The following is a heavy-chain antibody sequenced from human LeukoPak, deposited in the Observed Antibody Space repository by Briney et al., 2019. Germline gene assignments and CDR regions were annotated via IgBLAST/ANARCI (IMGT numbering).Heavy chain of an antibody. J-gene: IGHJ3*02. CDR2: INHSGST. CDR3: ARPSQPGGYSYGLRRDAFDI. V-gene: IGHV4-34*01. CDR1: GGSFSGYY. Sequence: PSETLSLTCAVYGGSFSGYYWSWIRQPPGKGLEWIGEINHSGSTNYNPSLKSRVTISVDTSKNQFSLKLSSVTAADTAVYYCARPSQPGGYSYGLRRDAFDIWGQGTMVTVSS. D-gene: IGHD5-18*01.